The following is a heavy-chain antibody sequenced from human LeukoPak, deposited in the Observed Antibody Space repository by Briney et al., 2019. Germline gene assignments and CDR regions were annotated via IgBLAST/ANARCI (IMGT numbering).Heavy chain of an antibody. D-gene: IGHD4-23*01. J-gene: IGHJ4*02. CDR3: ARNGGNSDFDY. CDR2: IYHSGST. V-gene: IGHV4-4*02. CDR1: GGSISSSSSNC. Sequence: KPSETLSLTCAVSGGSISSSSSNCWTWVRQPPGKGLEWIGEIYHSGSTNYNPSLKSRVTMLLDKSKNQFSLKLSSVTAADTAVYYCARNGGNSDFDYWGQGTLVTVSS.